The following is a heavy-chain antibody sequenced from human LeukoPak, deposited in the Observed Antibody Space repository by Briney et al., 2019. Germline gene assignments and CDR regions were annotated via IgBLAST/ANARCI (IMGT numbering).Heavy chain of an antibody. V-gene: IGHV1-8*02. D-gene: IGHD3-16*01. J-gene: IGHJ4*02. Sequence: ASVKVSCKASGYTFTSYGISWVRQAPGQGLEWMGWMNPNSGNTGYAQKFQGRVTMTRNTSISTAYMELSSLRSEDTAVYYCARGRGSLVFDYWGQGTLITVSS. CDR1: GYTFTSYG. CDR3: ARGRGSLVFDY. CDR2: MNPNSGNT.